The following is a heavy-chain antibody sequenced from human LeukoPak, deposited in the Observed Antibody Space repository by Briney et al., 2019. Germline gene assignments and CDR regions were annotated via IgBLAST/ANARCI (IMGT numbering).Heavy chain of an antibody. CDR3: ARDGIYMRVVATEHDAIDL. CDR2: ISSSSGTI. D-gene: IGHD3-22*01. CDR1: GFTFSTFS. Sequence: GGSLRLSCAAFGFTFSTFSMNWVRQAPGKGLEWVSYISSSSGTIYYADSVKGRFTISRDNAKNSLFLQMHSLRAEDTAVYYCARDGIYMRVVATEHDAIDLWGQGTAVTVSS. J-gene: IGHJ3*01. V-gene: IGHV3-48*04.